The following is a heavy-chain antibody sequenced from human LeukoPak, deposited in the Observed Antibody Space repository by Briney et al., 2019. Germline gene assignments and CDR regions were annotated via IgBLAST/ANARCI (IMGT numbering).Heavy chain of an antibody. CDR3: ARHSGRGWEALGH. J-gene: IGHJ4*02. D-gene: IGHD6-19*01. Sequence: AAGTLSCKASSYTFTNYGISWVRHAPGLGLEWMGATTYNGNTNYAQKFQDRVTMATDTFTPPAYMELRSLESDYTGVYYCARHSGRGWEALGHWGQGTLVTVSS. CDR2: TTYNGNT. CDR1: SYTFTNYG. V-gene: IGHV1-18*04.